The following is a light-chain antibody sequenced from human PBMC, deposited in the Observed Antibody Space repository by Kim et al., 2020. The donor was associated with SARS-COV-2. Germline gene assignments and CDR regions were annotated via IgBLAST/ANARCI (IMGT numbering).Light chain of an antibody. CDR3: NSRDISGNHLV. CDR2: GEN. CDR1: SLRTYY. V-gene: IGLV3-19*01. J-gene: IGLJ3*02. Sequence: AFGQTVRIACQGDSLRTYYINWYQQKPGQAPVLVIHGENNRPSGIPDRVSGSRSGNTASLTITGAQAEDEADYYCNSRDISGNHLVFGGGTQLTVL.